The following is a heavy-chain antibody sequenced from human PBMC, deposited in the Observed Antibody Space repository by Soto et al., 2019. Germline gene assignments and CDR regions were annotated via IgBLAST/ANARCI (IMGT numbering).Heavy chain of an antibody. Sequence: EVQLLESGGGLVQPGGSLRLSCAASGFTFSTYAMNWVRQAPGKGLEWVSAIIGCGGSTYYADSVKGRFTISRDNSKNTMDLQTHSLKAEDPAVYYCAKDARTTVSRPVRRREAFDIWGHGTMVTVSS. CDR1: GFTFSTYA. CDR3: AKDARTTVSRPVRRREAFDI. CDR2: IIGCGGST. V-gene: IGHV3-23*01. J-gene: IGHJ3*02. D-gene: IGHD4-17*01.